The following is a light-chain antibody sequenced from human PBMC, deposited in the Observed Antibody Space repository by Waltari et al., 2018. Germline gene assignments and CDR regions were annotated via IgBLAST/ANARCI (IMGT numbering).Light chain of an antibody. Sequence: EIVMTQSPATLSVSPGERATLSCRASQSVSSNLAWYQQKPGQAPRLLIYGASTRATGIPARFSGSGSGTEFTLTISSMQSEDFAVYYCQQYNKWPPGFFTFGGGTKVEIK. J-gene: IGKJ4*01. CDR1: QSVSSN. CDR3: QQYNKWPPGFFT. V-gene: IGKV3-15*01. CDR2: GAS.